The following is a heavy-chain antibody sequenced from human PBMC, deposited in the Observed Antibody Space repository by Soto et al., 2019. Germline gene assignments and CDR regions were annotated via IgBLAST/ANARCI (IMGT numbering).Heavy chain of an antibody. CDR1: GFSLSNARMG. CDR2: IFSNDEK. V-gene: IGHV2-26*01. J-gene: IGHJ4*02. Sequence: QVALKESGPVLVKPAETLTLTCTVSGFSLSNARMGVSWIRQPPGKAREWLVHIFSNDEKSYSTSLKSRLTISKDTSKSQVVRTMTNMDPVDTATYYCARIRDEACSGGSCYYYFDYWGQGTLVTVSS. D-gene: IGHD2-15*01. CDR3: ARIRDEACSGGSCYYYFDY.